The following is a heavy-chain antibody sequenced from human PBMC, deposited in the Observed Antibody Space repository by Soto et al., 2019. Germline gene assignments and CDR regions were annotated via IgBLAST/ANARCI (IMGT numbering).Heavy chain of an antibody. Sequence: GGSLRLSCTASGFTFGDYAMSWFRQAPGKGLEWVGFIRSKAYGGTTEYAASVKGRFTISRDDSKSIAYLQMNSLKTEDTAVYYCTRDGGYCSSTSCYRNYFDYWGQGTLVTVSS. CDR1: GFTFGDYA. D-gene: IGHD2-2*01. CDR2: IRSKAYGGTT. J-gene: IGHJ4*02. CDR3: TRDGGYCSSTSCYRNYFDY. V-gene: IGHV3-49*03.